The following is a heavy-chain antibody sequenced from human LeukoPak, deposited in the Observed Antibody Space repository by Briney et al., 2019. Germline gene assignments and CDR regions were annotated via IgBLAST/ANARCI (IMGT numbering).Heavy chain of an antibody. J-gene: IGHJ3*02. CDR1: GFTFSNYS. CDR2: IRSSSTTI. CDR3: ARAKRNGFDI. V-gene: IGHV3-48*01. Sequence: GGSLRLSCEASGFTFSNYSMNWVRQAPGKGLEWVSYIRSSSTTIYYADPVKGRFTISRDNAKNSLYLQMNSLRAEDAAVYYCARAKRNGFDIWGQGTMVTVSS.